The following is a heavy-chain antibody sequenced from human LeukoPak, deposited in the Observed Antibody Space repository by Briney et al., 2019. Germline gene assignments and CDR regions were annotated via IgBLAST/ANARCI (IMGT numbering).Heavy chain of an antibody. CDR1: GFTFSDYY. V-gene: IGHV3-30*18. Sequence: PGGSLRLSCAASGFTFSDYYMSWIRQAPGKGLEWVALIAHDESTIHYADSVKGRFTISRDNSKNTLYLQMNNLRVEDTAIYYCAKDRIVISFGDVSKHWGQGTLVTVSS. CDR2: IAHDESTI. J-gene: IGHJ1*01. CDR3: AKDRIVISFGDVSKH. D-gene: IGHD3-10*01.